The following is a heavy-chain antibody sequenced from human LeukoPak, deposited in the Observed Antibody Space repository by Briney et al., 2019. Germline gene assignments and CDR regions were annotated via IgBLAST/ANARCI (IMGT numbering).Heavy chain of an antibody. CDR2: ISPYNGNT. D-gene: IGHD2-2*01. V-gene: IGHV1-18*01. CDR1: GYPFTSFG. Sequence: ASVKVSCRTSGYPFTSFGVSWVRQAPGQGLEWMGWISPYNGNTNFAQRFQGRLTLTTDTSTSTVYTELRSLRSDDTAVYFCARARRVQVIPVAESAEYFEHWGQGTLVTVSS. J-gene: IGHJ1*01. CDR3: ARARRVQVIPVAESAEYFEH.